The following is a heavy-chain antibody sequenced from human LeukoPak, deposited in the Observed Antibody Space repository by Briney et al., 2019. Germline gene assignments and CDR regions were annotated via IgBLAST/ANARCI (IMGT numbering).Heavy chain of an antibody. Sequence: GGSLRLSCAASGFIFSSYAMSWVRQAPGKGLEWVSVISGSGGSTYYADSVKGQFTISRDNSKNTLYLQMNSLRAEDTALYYCAKDMIVGVTMITYYYGMDVWGQGTTVTVSS. V-gene: IGHV3-23*01. CDR3: AKDMIVGVTMITYYYGMDV. J-gene: IGHJ6*02. D-gene: IGHD1-26*01. CDR1: GFIFSSYA. CDR2: ISGSGGST.